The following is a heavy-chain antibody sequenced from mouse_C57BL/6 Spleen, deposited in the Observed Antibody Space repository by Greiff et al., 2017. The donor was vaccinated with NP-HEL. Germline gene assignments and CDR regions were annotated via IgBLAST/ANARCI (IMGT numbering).Heavy chain of an antibody. CDR3: ARPPAADY. V-gene: IGHV1-26*01. CDR2: INPNNGGT. J-gene: IGHJ4*01. Sequence: EVQLHQSGPELVKPGASVKISCKASGYTFTDYYMNWVKQSHGKSLEWIGDINPNNGGTSYNQKFKGKATLTVDKSSSTAYMELRSLTSEDSAVYYCARPPAADYWGQGTSVTVSS. CDR1: GYTFTDYY.